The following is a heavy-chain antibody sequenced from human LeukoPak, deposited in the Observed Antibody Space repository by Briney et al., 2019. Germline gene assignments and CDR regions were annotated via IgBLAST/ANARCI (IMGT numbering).Heavy chain of an antibody. CDR3: ARGEGYNYLYYFDY. J-gene: IGHJ4*02. CDR1: GGSFSGYY. V-gene: IGHV4-34*01. Sequence: SETLSLTCAVYGGSFSGYYWSWIRQPPGKGLEWIGEINHSGGTNYNPSLKSRVTISVDTSKNQFSLELSSVTAADTAVYYCARGEGYNYLYYFDYWGQGTLVTVSS. CDR2: INHSGGT. D-gene: IGHD5-24*01.